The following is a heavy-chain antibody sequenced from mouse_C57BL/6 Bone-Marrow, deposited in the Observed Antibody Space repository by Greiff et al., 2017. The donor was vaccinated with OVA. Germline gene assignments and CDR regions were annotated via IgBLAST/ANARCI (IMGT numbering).Heavy chain of an antibody. D-gene: IGHD1-1*01. J-gene: IGHJ2*01. CDR3: ARKIYYYGSSYFDY. CDR1: GFSLTSYA. Sequence: VQGVESGPGLVAPSQSLSITCTVSGFSLTSYAISWVRQPPGKGLEWLGVIWTGGGTNYNSALKSRLSISKDNSKSQVFLKMNSLQTDDTARYYCARKIYYYGSSYFDYWGQGTTLTVSS. CDR2: IWTGGGT. V-gene: IGHV2-9-1*01.